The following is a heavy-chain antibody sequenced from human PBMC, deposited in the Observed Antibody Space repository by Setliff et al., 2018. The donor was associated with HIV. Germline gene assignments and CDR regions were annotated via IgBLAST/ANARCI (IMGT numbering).Heavy chain of an antibody. J-gene: IGHJ3*02. CDR2: INAGNGST. Sequence: GASVKVSCKASGYTFTSYAMHWVRQAPGQRLEWMGWINAGNGSTTCAQKFQGRVTMTTDTSTSTAYMELRSLRSDDTAVYYCASRNFDAFDIWGQGTMVTVSS. CDR1: GYTFTSYA. V-gene: IGHV1-3*01. CDR3: ASRNFDAFDI.